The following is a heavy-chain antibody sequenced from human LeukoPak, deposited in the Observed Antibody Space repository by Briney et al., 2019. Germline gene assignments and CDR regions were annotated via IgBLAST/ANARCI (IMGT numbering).Heavy chain of an antibody. V-gene: IGHV3-30*02. CDR2: IRYDGSNK. CDR3: AKISTPIVVVPAYYYMDV. CDR1: GFTFSSYG. Sequence: GRSLRLSCAASGFTFSSYGMHWVRQAPGKGLEWVAFIRYDGSNKYYADSVRGRFTISRDNSKNTLYLQMNSLRAEDTAVYYCAKISTPIVVVPAYYYMDVWGKGTTVTVSS. J-gene: IGHJ6*03. D-gene: IGHD2-2*01.